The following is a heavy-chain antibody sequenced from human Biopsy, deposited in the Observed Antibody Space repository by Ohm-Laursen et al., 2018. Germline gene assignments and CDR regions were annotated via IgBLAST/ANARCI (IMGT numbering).Heavy chain of an antibody. D-gene: IGHD6-19*01. V-gene: IGHV4-34*01. CDR2: INHSGRT. J-gene: IGHJ6*02. CDR3: GRVWLWRGYGMDV. Sequence: TLSLTCPVYGESFNGYYWSWIRQAPGKGLEWIGEINHSGRTNYNPSLKSRVTISVDTSKNKFSLQLDSMTAADTAVYYCGRVWLWRGYGMDVWGQGTTVTVSS. CDR1: GESFNGYY.